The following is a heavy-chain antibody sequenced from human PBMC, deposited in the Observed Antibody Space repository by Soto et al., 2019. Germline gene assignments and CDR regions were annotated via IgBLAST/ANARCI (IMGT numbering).Heavy chain of an antibody. V-gene: IGHV1-69*13. CDR1: GGTFSSYA. CDR3: ARGPIYYDSSGYYPY. D-gene: IGHD3-22*01. Sequence: SGKVSCKASGGTFSSYAISWVRQAPGQGLEWMGGIIPIFGTANYAQKFQGRVTITADETTSTAYMELSSLRSEDTAVYYCARGPIYYDSSGYYPYWGQGTLVPVSS. CDR2: IIPIFGTA. J-gene: IGHJ4*02.